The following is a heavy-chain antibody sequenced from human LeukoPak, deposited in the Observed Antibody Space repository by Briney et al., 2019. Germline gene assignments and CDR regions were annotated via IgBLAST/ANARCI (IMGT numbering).Heavy chain of an antibody. V-gene: IGHV3-11*04. CDR3: ASPMIVPAATYYYYYYMDV. D-gene: IGHD2-2*01. CDR2: ISSSGSTI. J-gene: IGHJ6*03. CDR1: GFTFSDYY. Sequence: GGSLRLSYAASGFTFSDYYMSWIRQAPGKGLEWVSYISSSGSTIYYADSVKGRFTISRDNAKNSLYLQMNSLRAEDTAVYYCASPMIVPAATYYYYYYMDVWGKGTTVTVSS.